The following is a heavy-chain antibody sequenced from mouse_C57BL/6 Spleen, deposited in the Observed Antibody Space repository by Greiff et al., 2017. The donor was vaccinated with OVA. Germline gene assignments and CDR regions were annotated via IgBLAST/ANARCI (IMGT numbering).Heavy chain of an antibody. D-gene: IGHD2-5*01. J-gene: IGHJ3*01. CDR1: GYTFTGYW. CDR2: ILPGSGST. V-gene: IGHV1-9*01. Sequence: LVESGAELMKPGASVKLSCKATGYTFTGYWIEWVKQRPGHGLEWIGEILPGSGSTNYNEKFKGKATFTADTSSNTAYMQLSSLTTEDSAIYYCARPFSYSNHVGVSFAYWGQGTLVTVSA. CDR3: ARPFSYSNHVGVSFAY.